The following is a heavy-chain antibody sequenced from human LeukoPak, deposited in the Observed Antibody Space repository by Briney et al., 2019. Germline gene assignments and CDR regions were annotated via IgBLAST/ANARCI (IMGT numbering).Heavy chain of an antibody. CDR3: ARYYYYDSSGYPYYFDY. CDR2: INPSGGST. Sequence: ASVKVSCKASGYTFTSYYMHWVRQAPGQGLEWMGIINPSGGSTSYAQKFQGRVTMTRDTSTSTVYMELSSLRSEDTAVYYCARYYYYDSSGYPYYFDYWGQGTLVTVSS. CDR1: GYTFTSYY. V-gene: IGHV1-46*01. J-gene: IGHJ4*02. D-gene: IGHD3-22*01.